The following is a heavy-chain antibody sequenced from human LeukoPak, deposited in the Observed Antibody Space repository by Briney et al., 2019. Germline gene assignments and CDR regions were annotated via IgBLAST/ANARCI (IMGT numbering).Heavy chain of an antibody. D-gene: IGHD2-2*02. CDR3: AKLYLGAFDY. V-gene: IGHV3-23*01. Sequence: PGGSLRLSCAASGFTFSNFAMSWVRQAPGKGLEWVSTISGSGGSTFYADSVKGRFTISRDNSKNTLYLQMNSLRAEDTAVYYCAKLYLGAFDYWGQGTLVTVSS. CDR2: ISGSGGST. J-gene: IGHJ4*02. CDR1: GFTFSNFA.